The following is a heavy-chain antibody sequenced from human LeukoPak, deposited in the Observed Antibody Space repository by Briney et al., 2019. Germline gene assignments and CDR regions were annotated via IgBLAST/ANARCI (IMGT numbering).Heavy chain of an antibody. D-gene: IGHD2-15*01. CDR2: IYYSGST. CDR1: GGSIGSGGYY. CDR3: ASFLLGEYYYYGMDV. J-gene: IGHJ6*02. Sequence: SQTLSLTCTVSGGSIGSGGYYWSWIRQHPGKGLEWIGYIYYSGSTYYNPSLKSRVTISVDTSKNQFSLKLSSVTAADTAVYYCASFLLGEYYYYGMDVWGQGTTVTVSS. V-gene: IGHV4-30-4*08.